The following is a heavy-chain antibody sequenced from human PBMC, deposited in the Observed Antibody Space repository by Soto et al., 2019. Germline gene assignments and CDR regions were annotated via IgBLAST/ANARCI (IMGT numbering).Heavy chain of an antibody. CDR2: IYYSGST. Sequence: SETLSLTCTVSGGSVSGGSYYWSWIRQPPGKGLEWIGYIYYSGSTNYNPSLKSRVTISVDTSKSQFSLKLSSVTAADTAVYYCARTHPNDDYYGSGSYYQGWFDPWGQGTLVTVSS. CDR3: ARTHPNDDYYGSGSYYQGWFDP. CDR1: GGSVSGGSYY. J-gene: IGHJ5*02. V-gene: IGHV4-61*01. D-gene: IGHD3-10*01.